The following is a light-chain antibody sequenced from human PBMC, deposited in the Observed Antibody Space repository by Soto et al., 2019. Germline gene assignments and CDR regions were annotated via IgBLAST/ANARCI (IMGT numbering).Light chain of an antibody. CDR3: QHYYASPPRT. V-gene: IGKV4-1*01. CDR1: QSVLYSSNNKNY. CDR2: WAS. Sequence: DIVMTQSPDSLAVSLGERATINCKSSQSVLYSSNNKNYLAWYQQKPGQPPKLLISWASTREFGVPDRFSGSVSGTDFTLTISSLQAEDVAVYYCQHYYASPPRTFGQGTKVAIK. J-gene: IGKJ1*01.